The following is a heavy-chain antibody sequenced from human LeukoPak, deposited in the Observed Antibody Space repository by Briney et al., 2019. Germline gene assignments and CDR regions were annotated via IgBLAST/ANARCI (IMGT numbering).Heavy chain of an antibody. CDR3: ARGITMIVDLDAFDI. J-gene: IGHJ3*02. D-gene: IGHD3-22*01. V-gene: IGHV4-31*03. CDR2: IYYSGST. Sequence: PSETLSLTCTVSGGSISSSSYYWGWIRQPPGKGLEWIGYIYYSGSTYYNPSLKSRVTISVDTSKNQFSLKLSSVTAADTAVYYCARGITMIVDLDAFDIWGQGTMVTVSS. CDR1: GGSISSSSYY.